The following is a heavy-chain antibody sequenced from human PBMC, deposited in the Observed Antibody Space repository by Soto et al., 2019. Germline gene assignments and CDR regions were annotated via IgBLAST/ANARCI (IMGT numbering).Heavy chain of an antibody. Sequence: QVQLVQSGAEVKKPGASMKISCKASGYLFMDYYIHWLRQAPGQGLEWMGVINPDGGSTSYAQRFHGRLTVTADTSTSTVFLDLNSVTVDDTAFYFCARAPRSWNYVGFWDYWGQGTLVTVST. V-gene: IGHV1-46*01. D-gene: IGHD3-16*01. CDR1: GYLFMDYY. J-gene: IGHJ4*02. CDR2: INPDGGST. CDR3: ARAPRSWNYVGFWDY.